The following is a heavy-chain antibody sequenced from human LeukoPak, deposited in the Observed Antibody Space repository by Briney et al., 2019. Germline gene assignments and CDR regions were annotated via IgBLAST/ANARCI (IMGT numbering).Heavy chain of an antibody. V-gene: IGHV3-21*01. J-gene: IGHJ3*02. Sequence: GGSLRLSCAASGFTFSSYSMNWVRQAPGKGLEWVSSISSSSSYIYYADSVKGRFTISRDNAKNSLYLQMNSLRAEDTAVYYCVRSLRFLEWLLQAPFDIWGQGTMVAVSS. CDR1: GFTFSSYS. CDR2: ISSSSSYI. D-gene: IGHD3-3*01. CDR3: VRSLRFLEWLLQAPFDI.